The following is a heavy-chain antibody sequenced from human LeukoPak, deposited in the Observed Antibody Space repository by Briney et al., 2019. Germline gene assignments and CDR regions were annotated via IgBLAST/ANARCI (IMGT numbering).Heavy chain of an antibody. Sequence: PGGSLRLSCATSGFIFRRYWMSWVRQAPGKGLEWVASINQGQSAIFYVDSVKGRFTISRDNTRNFLFLQMNSLRAEDTAFYYCAKLIRDVTIYDFWGPGSLVTVSS. D-gene: IGHD5-24*01. J-gene: IGHJ4*03. CDR1: GFIFRRYW. V-gene: IGHV3-7*01. CDR3: AKLIRDVTIYDF. CDR2: INQGQSAI.